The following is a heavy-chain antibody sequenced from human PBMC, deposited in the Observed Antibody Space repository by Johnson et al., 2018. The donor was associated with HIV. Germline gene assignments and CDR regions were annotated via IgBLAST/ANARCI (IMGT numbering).Heavy chain of an antibody. D-gene: IGHD3-3*01. CDR3: AKGYYDSPFGFDI. Sequence: VQLVESGGGVVQTGTSLRLSCAASGFTFNTYGMHWVRQAPGKGLEWVALMSPDGSNKYYPDPVKGRFTISRDNSKNALYLQMHNLTTEDTAVYYCAKGYYDSPFGFDIWGQGTMVIVSS. V-gene: IGHV3-30*18. J-gene: IGHJ3*02. CDR2: MSPDGSNK. CDR1: GFTFNTYG.